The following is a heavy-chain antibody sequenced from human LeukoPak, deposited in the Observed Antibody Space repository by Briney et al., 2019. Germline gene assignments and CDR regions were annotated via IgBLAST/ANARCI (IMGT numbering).Heavy chain of an antibody. Sequence: ASVKVSCKASGYTFTSYDINWVRQATGQGLEWMGWMNPNSGNTGYAQKFQGRVTMTRNTSIGTAYMELSSLRSEDTAVYYCARGRGVEGWLQHFVNFLYYFDYWGQGTLVTVSS. CDR2: MNPNSGNT. CDR1: GYTFTSYD. CDR3: ARGRGVEGWLQHFVNFLYYFDY. V-gene: IGHV1-8*01. D-gene: IGHD5-24*01. J-gene: IGHJ4*02.